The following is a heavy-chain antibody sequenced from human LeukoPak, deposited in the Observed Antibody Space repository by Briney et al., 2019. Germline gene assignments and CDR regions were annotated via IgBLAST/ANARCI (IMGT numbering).Heavy chain of an antibody. CDR2: INSDGSST. D-gene: IGHD1-26*01. CDR1: GFTFSSYW. Sequence: PGGSLRLSCAASGFTFSSYWMHWVRQAPGKGLVWVSRINSDGSSTSYADSVKGRFTISGDNAKNTLYLQMNSLRAEDTAVYYCARCSPSYSGDDWGQGTLVTVSS. J-gene: IGHJ4*02. V-gene: IGHV3-74*01. CDR3: ARCSPSYSGDD.